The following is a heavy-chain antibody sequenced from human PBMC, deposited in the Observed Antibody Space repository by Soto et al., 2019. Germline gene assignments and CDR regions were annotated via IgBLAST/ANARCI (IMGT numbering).Heavy chain of an antibody. V-gene: IGHV1-2*04. CDR3: ATLVDYGDYGGFEY. D-gene: IGHD4-17*01. J-gene: IGHJ4*02. CDR1: GYTFTDYY. CDR2: IDPNSDDT. Sequence: QVQLLQSGAEVKKPGASVKVSCKTSGYTFTDYYIPWVRQAPGQGLGWMGWIDPNSDDTNSAQKFQGWVTMTRDTYITAAYMELSRLRFNDTAVYFCATLVDYGDYGGFEYWGQGTLVTVSS.